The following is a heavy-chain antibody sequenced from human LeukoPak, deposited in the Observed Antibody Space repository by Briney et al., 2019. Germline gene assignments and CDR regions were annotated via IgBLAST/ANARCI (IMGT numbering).Heavy chain of an antibody. CDR1: GGTFSSYA. Sequence: ASVKVSCKASGGTFSSYAISWVRQAPGQGLEWMGRIIPIFGTANYAQKFQGRVTITTDESTSTAYMELSSLRSEDTAVYYCARGISGGFDIWGQGTMVTVSS. V-gene: IGHV1-69*05. J-gene: IGHJ3*02. CDR3: ARGISGGFDI. D-gene: IGHD2-21*01. CDR2: IIPIFGTA.